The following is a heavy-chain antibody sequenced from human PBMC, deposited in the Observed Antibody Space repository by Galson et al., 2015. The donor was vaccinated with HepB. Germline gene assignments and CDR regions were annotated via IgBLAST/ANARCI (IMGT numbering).Heavy chain of an antibody. CDR2: ISGSGT. V-gene: IGHV3-23*01. CDR3: AKFGTAQDCTDAVCYYN. CDR1: GFTFSTYA. D-gene: IGHD2-8*01. J-gene: IGHJ4*02. Sequence: SLRLSCAASGFTFSTYAINWVRQAPGKGLEWVSSISGSGTYYADSVKGRFTISRDNSKNTLYLQMNSLRAEDTAVYYCAKFGTAQDCTDAVCYYNWGQGTLVTVSS.